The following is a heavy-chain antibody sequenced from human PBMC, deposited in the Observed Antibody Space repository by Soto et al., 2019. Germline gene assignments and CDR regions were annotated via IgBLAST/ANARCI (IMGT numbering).Heavy chain of an antibody. J-gene: IGHJ3*02. V-gene: IGHV1-24*01. CDR1: GYTLTELS. CDR3: ATVDLRVTTIPRDAFDI. Sequence: ASVKVSCKVSGYTLTELSMHWVRQAPGKGLEWMGGFDPEDGETIYAQKFQGRVTMTEDTSTDTAYMELSSLRSEDTAVYYCATVDLRVTTIPRDAFDIWGQGTMVTVSS. D-gene: IGHD4-4*01. CDR2: FDPEDGET.